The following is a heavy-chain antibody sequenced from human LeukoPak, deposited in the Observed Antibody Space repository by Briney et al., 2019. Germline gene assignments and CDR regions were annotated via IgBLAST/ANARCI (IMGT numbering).Heavy chain of an antibody. V-gene: IGHV4-59*01. J-gene: IGHJ6*03. Sequence: SETLSLTCTVSGGSISSYYWSWIQQPPGKGLEWIGYIYYSGSTNYNPSLKSRVTIPVDTSKNQFSLKLSSVTAADTAVYYCARVKRDSEVGWLRLEGDYYYYYYMDVWGKGTTVTISS. CDR1: GGSISSYY. CDR3: ARVKRDSEVGWLRLEGDYYYYYYMDV. CDR2: IYYSGST. D-gene: IGHD5-12*01.